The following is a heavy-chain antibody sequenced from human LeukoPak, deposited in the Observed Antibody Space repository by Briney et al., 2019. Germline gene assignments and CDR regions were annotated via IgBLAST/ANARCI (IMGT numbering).Heavy chain of an antibody. J-gene: IGHJ4*02. CDR3: ARLSVDSGSSTYRPVDY. D-gene: IGHD6-6*01. V-gene: IGHV3-7*01. CDR1: GFTFSSYW. CDR2: IKQDGSEK. Sequence: PGGSLRLSCAASGFTFSSYWMSWVRQAPGKGLEWVANIKQDGSEKYYVDSVKGRFTISRDNAKNSLYLQMNSLRAEDTAVYYCARLSVDSGSSTYRPVDYWGQGTLVTVSS.